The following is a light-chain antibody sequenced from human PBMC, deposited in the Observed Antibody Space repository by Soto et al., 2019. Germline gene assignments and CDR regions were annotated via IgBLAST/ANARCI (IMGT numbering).Light chain of an antibody. J-gene: IGKJ2*01. CDR1: QTVSSSY. V-gene: IGKV3-20*01. CDR2: GAS. Sequence: EIVLTQSPGTLSVSPGERVTLSCRASQTVSSSYLAWYQQKPGQAPRLLIHGASNRAAGIPDRFSGSGSGTDFTLTISRLEPEDFAVYYCQQYGSSPMYTFGQGTKLEIK. CDR3: QQYGSSPMYT.